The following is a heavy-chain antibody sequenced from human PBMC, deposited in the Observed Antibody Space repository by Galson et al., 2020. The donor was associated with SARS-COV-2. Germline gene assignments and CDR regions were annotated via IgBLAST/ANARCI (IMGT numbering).Heavy chain of an antibody. Sequence: GESLKISCKGSGYSLTSYWIGWVRQMPGKGLEWMGIINPGDSDTRYSPSFQGQVTISADKSISTAYLQWSSLKASDTAMYYCARPDIGDFDAFDIWGQGTMVTVSS. CDR2: INPGDSDT. CDR1: GYSLTSYW. V-gene: IGHV5-51*01. D-gene: IGHD4-17*01. CDR3: ARPDIGDFDAFDI. J-gene: IGHJ3*02.